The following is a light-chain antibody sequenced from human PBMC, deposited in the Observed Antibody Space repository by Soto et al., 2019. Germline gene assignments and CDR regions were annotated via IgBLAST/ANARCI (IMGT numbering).Light chain of an antibody. CDR3: QQYGSSPFT. J-gene: IGKJ3*01. V-gene: IGKV3-20*01. CDR2: GAS. CDR1: QSFSSSY. Sequence: EIVLTQSPGTLSLSPGERVTVSCRASQSFSSSYLAWYQQKPGQAPRLLIYGASSRATGIPDRFSGSGSGTDFTLTISRLEPDDFAVYYCQQYGSSPFTFGPGTKVDIK.